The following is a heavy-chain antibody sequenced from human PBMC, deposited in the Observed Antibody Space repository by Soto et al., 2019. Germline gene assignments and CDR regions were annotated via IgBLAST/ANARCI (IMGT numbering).Heavy chain of an antibody. CDR3: ARGDTLPGY. V-gene: IGHV3-33*01. D-gene: IGHD3-10*01. Sequence: QVQLVESGGGVVQPGRSLRLSCAASGFSFSRYGMHWVRQAPGKGLEWVAIISYDGTNKYYADSVKDRFTISRDNSKNTLYLQMNSLRAEDTAVYYCARGDTLPGYWGQGTLVTVPS. J-gene: IGHJ4*02. CDR2: ISYDGTNK. CDR1: GFSFSRYG.